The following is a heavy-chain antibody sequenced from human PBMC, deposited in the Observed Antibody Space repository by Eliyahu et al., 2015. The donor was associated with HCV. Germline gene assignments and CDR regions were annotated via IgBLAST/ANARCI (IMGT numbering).Heavy chain of an antibody. CDR1: GFTFSSYG. Sequence: QVQLVESGGGVVQPGRSLRLSCAASGFTFSSYGMHWVRQAPGKGLEWVAVIWYDGSNKYYADSVKGRFTISRDNSKNTLYLQMNSLRAEDTAVYYCARDGNYYDSSGSPYYYGMDVWGQGTTVTVSS. CDR3: ARDGNYYDSSGSPYYYGMDV. V-gene: IGHV3-33*01. D-gene: IGHD3-22*01. CDR2: IWYDGSNK. J-gene: IGHJ6*02.